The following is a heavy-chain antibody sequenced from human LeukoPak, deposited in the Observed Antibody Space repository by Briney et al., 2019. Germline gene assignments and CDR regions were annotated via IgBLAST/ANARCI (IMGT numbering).Heavy chain of an antibody. D-gene: IGHD3-9*01. CDR2: IYYSGST. CDR1: GGSISSSNW. J-gene: IGHJ5*02. CDR3: ARLTGYSAWFDP. V-gene: IGHV4-4*02. Sequence: SGTLSLTCAVSGGSISSSNWWSWIRQPPGKGLEWIGSIYYSGSTYYNPSLKSRVTISVDTSKNQFYLTLSSVTAADTAMYYCARLTGYSAWFDPWGQGTLVTVSS.